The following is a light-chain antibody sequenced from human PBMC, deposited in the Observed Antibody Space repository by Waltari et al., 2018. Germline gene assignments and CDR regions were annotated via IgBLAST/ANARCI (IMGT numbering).Light chain of an antibody. Sequence: QTVVTQEPSFSVSPGGTVTLTCGLISGSVSTNFYPTWYQQTPGQAPRTLRYSTNPRSSGVPDRFSGYILGNKAALTITGAKADDESDYYCVLYMGSGISVFGGGTKLTVL. CDR1: SGSVSTNFY. CDR2: STN. CDR3: VLYMGSGISV. J-gene: IGLJ3*02. V-gene: IGLV8-61*01.